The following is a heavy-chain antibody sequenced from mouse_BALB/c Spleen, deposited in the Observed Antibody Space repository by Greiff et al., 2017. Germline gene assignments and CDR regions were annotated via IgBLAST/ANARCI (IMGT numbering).Heavy chain of an antibody. D-gene: IGHD1-1*01. CDR1: GYTFTDYY. CDR3: APYYYGSRDYFDY. V-gene: IGHV1-77*01. J-gene: IGHJ2*01. CDR2: IYPGSGNT. Sequence: QVQLQQSGAELARPGASVKLSCKASGYTFTDYYINWVKQRTGQGLEWIGEIYPGSGNTYYNEKFKGKATLTADKSSSTAYMQLSSLTSEDSAVYFCAPYYYGSRDYFDYWGQGTTLTVSS.